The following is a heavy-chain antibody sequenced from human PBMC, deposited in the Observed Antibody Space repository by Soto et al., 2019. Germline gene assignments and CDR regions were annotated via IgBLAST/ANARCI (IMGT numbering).Heavy chain of an antibody. CDR1: GFTFSSYS. J-gene: IGHJ5*02. D-gene: IGHD6-13*01. V-gene: IGHV3-21*01. CDR3: ARDLSLAAAGTPNWFDP. CDR2: ISSSSSYI. Sequence: GGSLRLSCAASGFTFSSYSMNWVRQAPGKGLEWVSSISSSSSYIYYADSVKGRFTISRDNAKNSLYLQMNSLRAEDKAVYYCARDLSLAAAGTPNWFDPWGQGTLVTVSS.